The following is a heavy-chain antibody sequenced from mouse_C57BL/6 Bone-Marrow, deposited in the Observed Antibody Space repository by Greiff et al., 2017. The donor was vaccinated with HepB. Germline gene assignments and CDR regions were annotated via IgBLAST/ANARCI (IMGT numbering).Heavy chain of an antibody. Sequence: EVNVVESGGGLVQPGESLKLSCESNEYEFPSHDMSWVRKTPEKRLELVAAINSDGGSTYYPDTMERRFIISRDNTKKTLYLQMSSLRSEDTALYYCARRHYDYGWYFDVWGTGTTVTVSS. CDR3: ARRHYDYGWYFDV. CDR2: INSDGGST. J-gene: IGHJ1*03. CDR1: EYEFPSHD. V-gene: IGHV5-2*01. D-gene: IGHD2-4*01.